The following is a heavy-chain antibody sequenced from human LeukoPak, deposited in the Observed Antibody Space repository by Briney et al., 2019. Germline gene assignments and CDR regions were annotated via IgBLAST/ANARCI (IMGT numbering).Heavy chain of an antibody. V-gene: IGHV4-59*01. J-gene: IGHJ3*02. CDR2: IYYSGST. CDR3: ARGTAQTVNTYAFDI. CDR1: GGSISSYY. D-gene: IGHD4-17*01. Sequence: SETLSLTCTVSGGSISSYYWSWIRQPPGKGLDWIGYIYYSGSTNYNPSLKSRVIISVDTSKNQFSLNLISVTAADTAVYYCARGTAQTVNTYAFDIWGQGTMVTVSS.